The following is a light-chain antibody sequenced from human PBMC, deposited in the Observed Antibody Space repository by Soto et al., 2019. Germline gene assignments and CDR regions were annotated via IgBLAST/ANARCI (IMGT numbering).Light chain of an antibody. Sequence: QSALTQPASVSGSPGQSITISCTGTSSDVSGYNYVSWYQQHPCKAPKLIIYDVSNRPSGVSNRFSGAKSGNTASLTISGLRAEDEAYYYCNSYTSSSTLVVFGGGTKVTVL. CDR2: DVS. J-gene: IGLJ2*01. CDR1: SSDVSGYNY. V-gene: IGLV2-14*01. CDR3: NSYTSSSTLVV.